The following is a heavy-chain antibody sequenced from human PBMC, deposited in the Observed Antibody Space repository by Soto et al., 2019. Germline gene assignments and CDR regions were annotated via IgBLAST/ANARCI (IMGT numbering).Heavy chain of an antibody. D-gene: IGHD2-21*01. Sequence: SETLSLTCTVSGGSISSYGWSWIRQPPGKGLEWIGYIYYSGSTNYNPSLKSRVTMSVDTSKNQFSLKLTSVNAADTAVYYCTRGGDAYKNGHWGQGTLVTVSS. CDR2: IYYSGST. CDR1: GGSISSYG. CDR3: TRGGDAYKNGH. J-gene: IGHJ4*02. V-gene: IGHV4-59*01.